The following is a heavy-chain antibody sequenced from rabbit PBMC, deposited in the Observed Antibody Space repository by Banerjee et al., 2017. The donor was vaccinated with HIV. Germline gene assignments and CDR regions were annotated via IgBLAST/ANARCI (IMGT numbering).Heavy chain of an antibody. V-gene: IGHV1S45*01. D-gene: IGHD3-3*01. CDR1: GLDFSSSYW. J-gene: IGHJ4*01. CDR2: IYTGNSGST. Sequence: QEQLVEYGGDLVQPEGSLTLTCKASGLDFSSSYWICWVRQAPGKGLEWIACIYTGNSGSTYYASWAKGRFTISKTSSTTVTLQMTSLTAADTATYFCARDSRGVGVVGPWGCFDLWGQGTLVTVS. CDR3: ARDSRGVGVVGPWGCFDL.